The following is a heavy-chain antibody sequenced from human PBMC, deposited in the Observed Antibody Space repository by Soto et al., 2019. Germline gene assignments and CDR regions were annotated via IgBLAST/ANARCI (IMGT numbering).Heavy chain of an antibody. D-gene: IGHD2-2*01. V-gene: IGHV1-2*04. CDR3: AREGPGVVPAAIDY. CDR1: GYTFTGYY. Sequence: ASVKVSCKASGYTFTGYYMHWVRQAPGQGLEWMGWINPNSGGTNYAQKFQGWVTMTRDTSISTAYMELSSVTAADTAVYYCAREGPGVVPAAIDYWGQGTLVTVSS. CDR2: INPNSGGT. J-gene: IGHJ4*02.